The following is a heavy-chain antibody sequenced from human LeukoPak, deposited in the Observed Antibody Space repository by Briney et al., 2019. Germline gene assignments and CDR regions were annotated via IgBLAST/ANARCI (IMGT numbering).Heavy chain of an antibody. CDR3: ARAPSGCGGACASDH. D-gene: IGHD2-21*02. CDR1: GGSISGYF. CDR2: IHDNGDS. Sequence: SQTLSLTCTVSGGSISGYFWSWIRQPAGKGLEWIGRIHDNGDSNHNPPLKSRVTMALDTSGNQVSLKLTSVTAADTAVYYCARAPSGCGGACASDHWGPGTLVTVSS. J-gene: IGHJ4*02. V-gene: IGHV4-4*07.